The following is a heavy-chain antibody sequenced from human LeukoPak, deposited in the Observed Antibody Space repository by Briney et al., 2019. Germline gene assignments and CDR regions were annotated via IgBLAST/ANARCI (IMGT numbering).Heavy chain of an antibody. J-gene: IGHJ4*02. CDR1: GFTFSSYA. CDR2: ISYDGSNK. V-gene: IGHV3-30-3*01. Sequence: GGSLRLSCAASGFTFSSYAMHWVRQAPGKGLEWVAVISYDGSNKYYADSVKGRFTISRDNSKNTLYLQMNSLRAEDTAVYYCARGSVGVLGVAGNDYWGQGTLVTVSS. CDR3: ARGSVGVLGVAGNDY. D-gene: IGHD6-19*01.